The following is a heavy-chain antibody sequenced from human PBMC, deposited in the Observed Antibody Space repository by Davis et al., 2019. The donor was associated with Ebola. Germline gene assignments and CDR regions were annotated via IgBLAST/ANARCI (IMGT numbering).Heavy chain of an antibody. Sequence: LSLTCAVYGGSFSGYYWSWIRQPPGKGLEWIGEINHSGSTNYNPSLKSRVTISVDTSKNQFSLKLSSVTAADTAVYYCAREGSYYDSSGYYYYYYYYGMDVWGQGTTVTVSS. CDR3: AREGSYYDSSGYYYYYYYYGMDV. V-gene: IGHV4-34*01. J-gene: IGHJ6*02. D-gene: IGHD3-22*01. CDR1: GGSFSGYY. CDR2: INHSGST.